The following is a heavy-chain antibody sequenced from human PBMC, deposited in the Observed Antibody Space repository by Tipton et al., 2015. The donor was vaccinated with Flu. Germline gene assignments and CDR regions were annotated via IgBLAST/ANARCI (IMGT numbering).Heavy chain of an antibody. Sequence: TLSLTCTVSGGSISPYYWNWIRQPPGQGLEFVGHVSYGGAILYSPPLRGRVTISLDTSKNQISLNLYSVTAADAAVYYCARSADIAAYRYGMDVWGQGTTVTVSS. CDR3: ARSADIAAYRYGMDV. D-gene: IGHD6-13*01. J-gene: IGHJ6*02. CDR2: VSYGGAI. CDR1: GGSISPYY. V-gene: IGHV4-59*01.